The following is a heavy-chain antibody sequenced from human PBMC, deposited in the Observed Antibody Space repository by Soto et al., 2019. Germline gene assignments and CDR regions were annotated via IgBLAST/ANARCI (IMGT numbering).Heavy chain of an antibody. CDR1: GYSFTSYW. Sequence: GESLKISCKGSGYSFTSYWISWVRQMPGKGLEWMGRIDPSDSYTNYSPSFQGHATISADKSISTAYLQWSSLKASDTAMYYCARHIAARPLLVYWGQGTLVTVSS. V-gene: IGHV5-10-1*01. CDR3: ARHIAARPLLVY. J-gene: IGHJ4*02. D-gene: IGHD6-6*01. CDR2: IDPSDSYT.